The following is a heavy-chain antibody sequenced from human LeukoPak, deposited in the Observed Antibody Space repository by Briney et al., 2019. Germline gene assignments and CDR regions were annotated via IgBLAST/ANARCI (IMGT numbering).Heavy chain of an antibody. CDR1: GFTSSSYG. CDR2: IRYDGSNK. D-gene: IGHD5-24*01. CDR3: AKEKEYGDGYKVGYFQH. V-gene: IGHV3-30*02. Sequence: GGSLRLSCAASGFTSSSYGMHWVRQAPGKGLEWVAFIRYDGSNKYYADSVKGRFTITRDNSKNSLYLQMNSLRAEDTAVYYCAKEKEYGDGYKVGYFQHWGQGTLVTVSS. J-gene: IGHJ1*01.